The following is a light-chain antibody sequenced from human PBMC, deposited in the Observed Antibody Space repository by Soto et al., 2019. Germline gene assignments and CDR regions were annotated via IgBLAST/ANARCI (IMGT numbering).Light chain of an antibody. J-gene: IGLJ1*01. CDR1: SRDVGGYNY. Sequence: QSALTQPASVSGSPGQSITISCTGTSRDVGGYNYVSWYQQHPGKAPKLMIYEVINRPSGVSNRFSGTKSGNTASLTISGLQAEDEADYYCSSYTSSSPYVFGTGTKVTVL. CDR3: SSYTSSSPYV. CDR2: EVI. V-gene: IGLV2-14*01.